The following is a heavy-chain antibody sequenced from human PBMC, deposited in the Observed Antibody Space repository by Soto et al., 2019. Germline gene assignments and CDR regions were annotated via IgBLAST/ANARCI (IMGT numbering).Heavy chain of an antibody. CDR1: GYTFTSYA. CDR2: INAGNGNT. Sequence: QVQLVQSGAEVKKPGASVKVSCKASGYTFTSYAMHWVRQAPGQRLEWMGWINAGNGNTKYSQKFQGRVTITRDTSASTAYMELSSLRSEDTAVYYCAREWQLAHSYYHYGMDVWGQGTTVTVSS. V-gene: IGHV1-3*01. CDR3: AREWQLAHSYYHYGMDV. D-gene: IGHD6-13*01. J-gene: IGHJ6*02.